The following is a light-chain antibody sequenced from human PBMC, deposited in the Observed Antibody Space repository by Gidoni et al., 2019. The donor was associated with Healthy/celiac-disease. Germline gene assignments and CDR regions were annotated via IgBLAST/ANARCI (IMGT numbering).Light chain of an antibody. CDR2: DSS. CDR3: QQCEKLLWT. CDR1: QDIKNY. Sequence: DIQMTQSPSSLSASVGDRVTITCQASQDIKNYLNWYQQKPGKAPKLLIYDSSNLETGVPSRFSGSGSGTDFTFTISSLQPEDFATYYCQQCEKLLWTFGQGTKVEI. V-gene: IGKV1-33*01. J-gene: IGKJ1*01.